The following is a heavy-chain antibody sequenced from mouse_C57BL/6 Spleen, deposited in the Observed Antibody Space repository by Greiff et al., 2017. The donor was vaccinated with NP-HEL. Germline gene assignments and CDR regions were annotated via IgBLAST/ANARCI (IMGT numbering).Heavy chain of an antibody. V-gene: IGHV5-17*01. J-gene: IGHJ2*01. Sequence: EVMLVESGGGLVKPGGSLKLSCAASGFTFSDYGMHWVRQAPEKGLEWVAYISSGSSTIYYADTVKGRFTISRDNAKNTLFLQMTSLRSEDTAMYYCARGATVVLDYWGQGTTLTVSS. CDR1: GFTFSDYG. CDR2: ISSGSSTI. D-gene: IGHD1-1*01. CDR3: ARGATVVLDY.